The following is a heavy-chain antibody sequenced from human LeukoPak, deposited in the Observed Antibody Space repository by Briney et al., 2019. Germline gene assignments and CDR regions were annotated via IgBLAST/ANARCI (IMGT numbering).Heavy chain of an antibody. CDR1: GYIFTNYD. V-gene: IGHV1-18*04. CDR2: ISPYNGDT. D-gene: IGHD1-1*01. CDR3: TRATGGLSDY. Sequence: SVKVSCKTSGYIFTNYDINWVRQAPGHELEWMGWISPYNGDTKYAQKFQDRVTMSTETSTSTTYMELRSLRSDDTAVYYCTRATGGLSDYWGQGTLVTVSS. J-gene: IGHJ4*02.